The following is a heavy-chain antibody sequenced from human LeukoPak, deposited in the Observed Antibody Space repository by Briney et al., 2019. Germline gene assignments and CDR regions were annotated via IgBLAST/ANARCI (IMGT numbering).Heavy chain of an antibody. Sequence: GASVKVSCKASGYTFTGYYMHWVRQAPGQGLEWMGWINPNSGGTNYAQKFQGRVTMTRDTSISTAYMELSRLRSDDTAVYYCARDGRSGSNYGRVDYWGQGTLVTVSS. J-gene: IGHJ4*02. V-gene: IGHV1-2*02. CDR3: ARDGRSGSNYGRVDY. D-gene: IGHD1-26*01. CDR2: INPNSGGT. CDR1: GYTFTGYY.